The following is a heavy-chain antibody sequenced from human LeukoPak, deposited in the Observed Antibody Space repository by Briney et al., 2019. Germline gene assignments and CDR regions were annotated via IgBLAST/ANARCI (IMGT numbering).Heavy chain of an antibody. J-gene: IGHJ4*02. D-gene: IGHD2-2*01. CDR2: INPNSGGT. CDR1: GYTFTGYY. CDR3: ASEPYCSSTSCYRFGFDY. V-gene: IGHV1-2*02. Sequence: GASVKVSCKASGYTFTGYYMHWVRQAPGQGLEWMGWINPNSGGTNYAQKLQGRVTMTRDTSISTAYMELSRLRSDDTAVYYCASEPYCSSTSCYRFGFDYWGQGTLVTVSS.